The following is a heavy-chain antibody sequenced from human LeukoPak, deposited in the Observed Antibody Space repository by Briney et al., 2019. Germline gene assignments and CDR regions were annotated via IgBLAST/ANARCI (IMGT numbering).Heavy chain of an antibody. CDR3: AGHSLRYFDWLLLN. D-gene: IGHD3-9*01. Sequence: GGSLRLSCAASGFTFSSYAMHWVRQAPGKGLEWVANIKQDGSEKYYVDSVKGRFTISRDNAKNSLYLQMNSLRAEDTAVYYCAGHSLRYFDWLLLNWGQGTLVTVSS. J-gene: IGHJ4*02. V-gene: IGHV3-7*01. CDR1: GFTFSSYA. CDR2: IKQDGSEK.